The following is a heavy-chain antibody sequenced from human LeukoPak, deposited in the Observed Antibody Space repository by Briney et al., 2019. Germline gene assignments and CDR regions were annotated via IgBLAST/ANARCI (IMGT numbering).Heavy chain of an antibody. Sequence: GRSLRLSCAASGFTFSSYAMHWVRQAPGKGLEWVAVISYDGSNKYYADSVKGRFTISRGNSKNTLYLQMNSLRAEDTAVYYCARVGKDSGYDWLYYFDYWGQGTLVTVSS. CDR3: ARVGKDSGYDWLYYFDY. CDR2: ISYDGSNK. CDR1: GFTFSSYA. V-gene: IGHV3-30*04. D-gene: IGHD5-12*01. J-gene: IGHJ4*02.